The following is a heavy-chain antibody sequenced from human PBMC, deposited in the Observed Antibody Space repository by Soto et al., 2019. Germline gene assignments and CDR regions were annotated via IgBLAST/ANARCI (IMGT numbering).Heavy chain of an antibody. V-gene: IGHV4-34*01. CDR2: INHSGST. J-gene: IGHJ5*02. D-gene: IGHD3-10*01. Sequence: SETLSLTCAVYGGSFSGYYWSWIRQPPGKGLEWIGEINHSGSTNYNPSLKSRVTISVDASKNQFSLKLSSVTAADTAVYYCAKVKYYYGPGSLNWFDPWGQGTLVTVSS. CDR1: GGSFSGYY. CDR3: AKVKYYYGPGSLNWFDP.